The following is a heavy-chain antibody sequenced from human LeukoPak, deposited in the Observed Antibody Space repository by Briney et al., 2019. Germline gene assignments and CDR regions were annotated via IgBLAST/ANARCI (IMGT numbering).Heavy chain of an antibody. Sequence: GESLKISCKGSGYGFTSYWIGWVRQMPGKGLEWMGIIYPGDSDTRYSPSFQGQVTISADKSISTAYLQWSSLKASDTAMYYCAICIAAAGTPGWFDPWGQGTLVTVSS. D-gene: IGHD6-13*01. V-gene: IGHV5-51*01. J-gene: IGHJ5*02. CDR3: AICIAAAGTPGWFDP. CDR2: IYPGDSDT. CDR1: GYGFTSYW.